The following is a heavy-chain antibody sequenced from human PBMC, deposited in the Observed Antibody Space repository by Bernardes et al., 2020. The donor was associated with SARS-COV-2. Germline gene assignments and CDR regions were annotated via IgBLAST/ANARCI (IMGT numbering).Heavy chain of an antibody. CDR2: ISDNGGTT. CDR1: GITFSRYA. J-gene: IGHJ2*01. V-gene: IGHV3-23*01. Sequence: GSLSLSCAASGITFSRYAMHWVRQAPGKGLEWVAAISDNGGTTYYADSVKGRFTISRDNFKNTVYLQMNSLGVEDTAVYFCAKDWLRDPRVDWYFDLWGRGTLVTVSA. D-gene: IGHD3-10*01. CDR3: AKDWLRDPRVDWYFDL.